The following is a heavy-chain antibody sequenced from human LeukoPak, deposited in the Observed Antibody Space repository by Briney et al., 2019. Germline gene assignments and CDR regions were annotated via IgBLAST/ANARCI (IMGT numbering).Heavy chain of an antibody. CDR3: ARVPTYDYVWGSYRTGFDY. CDR1: GYTFTAYH. D-gene: IGHD3-16*01. Sequence: ASVKVSCKASGYTFTAYHIHWVRQAPGQGLEWMGWINPNSGGTKYAQKFQGRVTMTRNTSISTAYMELSSLRSEDTAVYYCARVPTYDYVWGSYRTGFDYWGQGTLVTVSS. J-gene: IGHJ4*02. V-gene: IGHV1-2*02. CDR2: INPNSGGT.